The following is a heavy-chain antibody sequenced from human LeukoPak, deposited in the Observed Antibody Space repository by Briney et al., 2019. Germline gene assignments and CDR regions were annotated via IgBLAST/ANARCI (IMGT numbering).Heavy chain of an antibody. CDR3: ASDEEFSWFFY. D-gene: IGHD3-10*01. V-gene: IGHV4-38-2*02. J-gene: IGHJ4*02. Sequence: PSETLSLTCSVSGYSISSGYYWGWIRQPPGKGLEWIGSIYHSGSTYYNPSLKSRVTISVDTSKNQLSLKLTSVTAADTAVYYCASDEEFSWFFYWGQGTLVTVSS. CDR1: GYSISSGYY. CDR2: IYHSGST.